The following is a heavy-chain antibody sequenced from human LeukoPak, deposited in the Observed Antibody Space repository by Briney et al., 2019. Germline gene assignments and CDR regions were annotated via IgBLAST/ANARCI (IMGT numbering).Heavy chain of an antibody. CDR3: ARETRLYGIVGATTRGAFDI. CDR2: ISSSSGYI. J-gene: IGHJ3*02. CDR1: GFTFSSYS. V-gene: IGHV3-21*01. Sequence: GGSLRLSCAASGFTFSSYSMNWVRQAPGKGLEWVSSISSSSGYIYYADSVKGRFTISRDNAKNSLYLQMNSLRAEDTAVYYCARETRLYGIVGATTRGAFDIWGQGTMVTVSS. D-gene: IGHD1-26*01.